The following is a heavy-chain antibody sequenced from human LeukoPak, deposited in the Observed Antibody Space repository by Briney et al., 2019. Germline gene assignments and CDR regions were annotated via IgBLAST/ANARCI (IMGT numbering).Heavy chain of an antibody. D-gene: IGHD2-21*01. CDR3: AKDGFLLWRGAFDI. J-gene: IGHJ3*02. V-gene: IGHV3-23*01. CDR2: ISGSGGST. Sequence: AGGSLRLSCAAPGFTFSSYAMSWVRQAPGKGLEWVSAISGSGGSTYYTDSVKGRFTISRDNSKNALWLQMNSLRAEDTAVYYCAKDGFLLWRGAFDIWGQGTMVTVSS. CDR1: GFTFSSYA.